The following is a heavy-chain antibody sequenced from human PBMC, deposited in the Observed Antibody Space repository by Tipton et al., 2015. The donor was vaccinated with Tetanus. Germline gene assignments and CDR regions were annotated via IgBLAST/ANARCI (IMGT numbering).Heavy chain of an antibody. Sequence: TLSLTCTVSGASISTYSWTWIRQSPGKGLEWIAYLYFSGNTNYNPSLKTRVTMSPDTSKNQVSLRLNSVTAADTAVYYCARAGEGGYDATMGFYYSYMDVWGKGTTVTVSS. J-gene: IGHJ6*03. CDR2: LYFSGNT. V-gene: IGHV4-59*01. D-gene: IGHD5-12*01. CDR1: GASISTYS. CDR3: ARAGEGGYDATMGFYYSYMDV.